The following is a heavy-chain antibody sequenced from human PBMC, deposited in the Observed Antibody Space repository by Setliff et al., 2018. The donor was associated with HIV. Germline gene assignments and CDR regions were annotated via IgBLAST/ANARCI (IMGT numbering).Heavy chain of an antibody. J-gene: IGHJ4*02. V-gene: IGHV1-2*02. D-gene: IGHD6-6*01. CDR1: RYTFTGYH. Sequence: ASVKVSCKASRYTFTGYHIFWVRQAPGQGLESMGWINPDSGVTYYAQRFQGRVTMTRDTSITTAYMELTSLRSDDTAVYYCARGMVWGRFSTSSDYWGQGTRVTVSS. CDR3: ARGMVWGRFSTSSDY. CDR2: INPDSGVT.